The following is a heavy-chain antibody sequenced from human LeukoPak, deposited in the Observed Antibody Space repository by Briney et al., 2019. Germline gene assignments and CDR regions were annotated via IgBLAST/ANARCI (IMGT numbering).Heavy chain of an antibody. CDR2: INPNSGGT. J-gene: IGHJ1*01. D-gene: IGHD1-26*01. CDR1: GYTFTGYY. V-gene: IGHV1-2*06. Sequence: ASVKVSCKASGYTFTGYYMHWVRQAPGQGLERMGRINPNSGGTNYAQKFQGRVTMTRDTSISTAYMELSRLRSDDMAVYYCARDLKWELLCFQHWGQGTLVTVSS. CDR3: ARDLKWELLCFQH.